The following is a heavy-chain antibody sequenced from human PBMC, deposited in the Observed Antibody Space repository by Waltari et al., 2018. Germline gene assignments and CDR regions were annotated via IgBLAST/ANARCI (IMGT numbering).Heavy chain of an antibody. Sequence: DVQLVESGGDLVQPGGSLRLSCVGSGFTFRNNWMNWVRQAPGGGLEWVANIKGDGSEKFCADSVRGRISISRDNAKSSLYLQMNNLRVADTAVYFCVRDEGDFWSGRSWFDSWGQGTRVTVSS. D-gene: IGHD3-3*01. CDR1: GFTFRNNW. CDR3: VRDEGDFWSGRSWFDS. J-gene: IGHJ5*01. CDR2: IKGDGSEK. V-gene: IGHV3-7*01.